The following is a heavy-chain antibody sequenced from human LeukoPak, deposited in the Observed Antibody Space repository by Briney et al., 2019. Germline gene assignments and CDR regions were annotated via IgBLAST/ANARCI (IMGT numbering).Heavy chain of an antibody. CDR2: FLHSGNA. CDR3: ARVVGLAARDYFDC. D-gene: IGHD6-6*01. CDR1: GGSIFSGGYS. Sequence: SETLSLTCAVSGGSIFSGGYSWSWIRQPPGKGLEWIGYFLHSGNAYYNPSLRSRVTISVDRSKNQFSLSLSSVTAADTAVYFCARVVGLAARDYFDCWGQGILVTVSS. V-gene: IGHV4-30-2*01. J-gene: IGHJ4*02.